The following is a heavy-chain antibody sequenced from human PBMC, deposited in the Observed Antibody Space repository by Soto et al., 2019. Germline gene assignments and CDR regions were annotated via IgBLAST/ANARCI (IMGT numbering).Heavy chain of an antibody. V-gene: IGHV1-69*13. CDR3: ARGNCGGDCYRGGYYYYGMDV. CDR2: IIPIFGAA. Sequence: SVKVSCKASGGTFSSYAISWVRQAPGQGLEWMGGIIPIFGAANYAQKFQGRVTITADESTSTAYMELSSLRSEDTAVYYCARGNCGGDCYRGGYYYYGMDVWGQGTTVTVSS. CDR1: GGTFSSYA. J-gene: IGHJ6*02. D-gene: IGHD2-21*02.